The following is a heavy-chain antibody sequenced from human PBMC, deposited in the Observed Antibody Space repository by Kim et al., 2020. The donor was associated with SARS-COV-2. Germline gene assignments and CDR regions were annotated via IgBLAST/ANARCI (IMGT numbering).Heavy chain of an antibody. D-gene: IGHD1-1*01. CDR2: ISWNSADI. V-gene: IGHV3-9*01. J-gene: IGHJ4*01. Sequence: GGSLRLSCVASGFMFGDHAIHWVRQRPGKGLEWVSGISWNSADIGYVDSVKGRFTISRDNAKNSVYLQMNSLRVEDTAFYYCVKVREQLRPLQIATFDSWGQGILVTVAS. CDR1: GFMFGDHA. CDR3: VKVREQLRPLQIATFDS.